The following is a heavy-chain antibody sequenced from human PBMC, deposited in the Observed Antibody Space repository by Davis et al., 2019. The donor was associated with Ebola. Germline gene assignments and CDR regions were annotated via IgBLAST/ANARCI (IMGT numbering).Heavy chain of an antibody. D-gene: IGHD6-19*01. CDR3: ARDQAVAGTVLYYYYGMDV. Sequence: PGGSLRLSCAASGFTFSSYGMHWVRQAPGKGLEWVAVISYDGSNKYYADSVKGRFTISRDNSKNTLYLQMNSLRAEDTAVYYCARDQAVAGTVLYYYYGMDVWGQGTTVTVSS. CDR2: ISYDGSNK. J-gene: IGHJ6*02. CDR1: GFTFSSYG. V-gene: IGHV3-30*03.